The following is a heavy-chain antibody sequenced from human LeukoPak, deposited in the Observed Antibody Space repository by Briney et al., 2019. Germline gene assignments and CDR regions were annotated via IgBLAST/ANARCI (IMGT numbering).Heavy chain of an antibody. Sequence: TGGSLRLSCAASGFTFSSYWMHWVSQAPGKWLVWVSRINSDGSSTSYADSVKGRFTISRDNAKNTLYLQMNSLRAEDTAVYYCARSSGVDYWGQGTLVTVSS. CDR2: INSDGSST. CDR1: GFTFSSYW. CDR3: ARSSGVDY. J-gene: IGHJ4*02. D-gene: IGHD6-19*01. V-gene: IGHV3-74*01.